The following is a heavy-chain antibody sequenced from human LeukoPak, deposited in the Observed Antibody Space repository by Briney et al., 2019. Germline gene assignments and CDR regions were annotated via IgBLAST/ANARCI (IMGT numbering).Heavy chain of an antibody. V-gene: IGHV3-53*01. D-gene: IGHD3-10*01. J-gene: IGHJ3*02. CDR3: ARDQREFDAFDI. CDR1: GFSVSTSY. Sequence: GGSLRLSCVASGFSVSTSYMNWVRQPPGRGLEWVSVIYSGGNTYYTDCVKGRFIISRDNSKNTIDLRMNSLRAEDTAVYYCARDQREFDAFDIWGPGTMVTVSS. CDR2: IYSGGNT.